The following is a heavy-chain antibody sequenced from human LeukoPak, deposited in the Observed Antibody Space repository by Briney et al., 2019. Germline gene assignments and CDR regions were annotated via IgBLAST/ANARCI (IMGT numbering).Heavy chain of an antibody. D-gene: IGHD6-13*01. Sequence: PGGSLRLSCRASGFTFNDFWMSWVRQAPGXXXXWVSAISGSGGSTYYADSVKGRFTISRDNSKNTLYLQMNSLRAEDTAVYYCAKDPRGYSSSWYDYWGQGTLVTVSS. J-gene: IGHJ4*02. CDR1: GFTFNDFW. V-gene: IGHV3-23*01. CDR3: AKDPRGYSSSWYDY. CDR2: ISGSGGST.